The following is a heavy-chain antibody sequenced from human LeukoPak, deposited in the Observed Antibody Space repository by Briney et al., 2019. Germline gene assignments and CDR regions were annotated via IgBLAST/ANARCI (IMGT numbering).Heavy chain of an antibody. CDR3: ARGRRYCSGGSCYYFDY. V-gene: IGHV1-8*01. CDR2: MNPNSGNT. J-gene: IGHJ4*02. D-gene: IGHD2-15*01. CDR1: GYTFTSYD. Sequence: ASVKVSCKASGYTFTSYDINWVRQATGQGLEWMGWMNPNSGNTGYAQKFQGRVTMTRNTSISTAYMELSSLRSEDTAVYYCARGRRYCSGGSCYYFDYWGRGTLATVSS.